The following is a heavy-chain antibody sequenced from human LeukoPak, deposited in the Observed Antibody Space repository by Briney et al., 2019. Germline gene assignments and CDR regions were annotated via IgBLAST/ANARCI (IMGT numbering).Heavy chain of an antibody. CDR2: ISSSSTYI. CDR1: GFTFSSYS. CDR3: ARDDTSGWYVY. J-gene: IGHJ4*02. D-gene: IGHD6-19*01. Sequence: GGSLRLSCAASGFTFSSYSMNWVRQAPGKGLEWVSSISSSSTYIYYADSVKGRFTISRDNAKNSLYLQMNSLRAEDTALYYCARDDTSGWYVYWGQGTLVTVSS. V-gene: IGHV3-21*01.